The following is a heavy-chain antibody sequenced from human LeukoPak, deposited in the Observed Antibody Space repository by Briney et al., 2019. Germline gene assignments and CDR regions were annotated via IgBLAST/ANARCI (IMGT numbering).Heavy chain of an antibody. V-gene: IGHV3-23*01. D-gene: IGHD3-22*01. CDR1: GITFSSYA. Sequence: GGSLRLSCAASGITFSSYAMSWVRQAPGKGLEWVSGISGSGRSTFYADSVKGRFTISRDNAKNSLYLQMNSLRAEDTAVYYCARVDIWGLDSSGYPTAYYYYYMDVWGKGTTVTVSS. CDR2: ISGSGRST. CDR3: ARVDIWGLDSSGYPTAYYYYYMDV. J-gene: IGHJ6*03.